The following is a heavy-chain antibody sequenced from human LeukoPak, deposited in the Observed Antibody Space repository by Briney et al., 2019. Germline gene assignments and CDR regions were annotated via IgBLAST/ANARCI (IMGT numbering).Heavy chain of an antibody. V-gene: IGHV4-39*01. CDR1: GGSISSSNYY. D-gene: IGHD1-14*01. J-gene: IGHJ6*02. CDR3: TRCGNPLYYYHGVDV. CDR2: IYYTGST. Sequence: SETLSLTCSVSGGSISSSNYYWGWIRQPPGKGLEWIGSIYYTGSTEYNPSVKSRVTISVDTSKNQFSLKLSSVTAADTAVYYCTRCGNPLYYYHGVDVWGQGTPVTVSS.